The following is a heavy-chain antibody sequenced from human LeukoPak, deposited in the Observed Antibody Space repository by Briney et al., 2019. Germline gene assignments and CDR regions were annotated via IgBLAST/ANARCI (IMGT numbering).Heavy chain of an antibody. Sequence: GGSLRLSCAASGFTFDDYAMHWVRQAPGKGLEWVSGISWNSGSIGYADSVKGRFTISRDNAKNSLYLQMNSLRAEDMALYYCAKDLRQRGTSMAYFDYWGQGTLVTVSS. CDR1: GFTFDDYA. CDR3: AKDLRQRGTSMAYFDY. D-gene: IGHD1-1*01. J-gene: IGHJ4*02. CDR2: ISWNSGSI. V-gene: IGHV3-9*03.